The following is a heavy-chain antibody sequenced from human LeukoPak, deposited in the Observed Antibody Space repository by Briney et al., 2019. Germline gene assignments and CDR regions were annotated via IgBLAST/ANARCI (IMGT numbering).Heavy chain of an antibody. CDR2: ISYDGSNK. CDR1: GFTFSSYA. V-gene: IGHV3-30-3*01. J-gene: IGHJ4*02. D-gene: IGHD3-3*01. CDR3: ARTYDFWSGYYSGMDV. Sequence: GRSLRLSCAASGFTFSSYAMHWVRQAPGKGLEWVAVISYDGSNKYYADSVKGRFTISRDNSKNTLYLQMNSLRAEDTAVYYCARTYDFWSGYYSGMDVWGQGTLVTVSS.